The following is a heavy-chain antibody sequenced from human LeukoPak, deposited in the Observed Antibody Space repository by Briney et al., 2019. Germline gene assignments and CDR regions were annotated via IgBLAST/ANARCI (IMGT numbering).Heavy chain of an antibody. CDR3: ARDLERRRNWFDP. CDR2: IIAILGIA. V-gene: IGHV1-69*04. D-gene: IGHD1-1*01. CDR1: GGTFSSYT. Sequence: SVKVSCKASGGTFSSYTISWVRQAPGQGLEWMGRIIAILGIANYAQKFQGRVTITADKSTSTAYMELSSLRSEDTAVYYCARDLERRRNWFDPWGQGTLVTVS. J-gene: IGHJ5*02.